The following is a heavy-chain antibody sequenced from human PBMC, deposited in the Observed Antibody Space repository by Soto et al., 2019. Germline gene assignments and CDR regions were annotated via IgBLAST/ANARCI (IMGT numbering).Heavy chain of an antibody. CDR2: MNPNSGNA. Sequence: ASVKVSCKASGYSFPSYDINWVRQATGQGLEWMGWMNPNSGNAGYAQKFQGRVTLTRNTSISTAYMELSSLRSEDTAVYYCARAIAAASKPIFQHWGQGTVVTVSS. V-gene: IGHV1-8*01. D-gene: IGHD6-13*01. CDR3: ARAIAAASKPIFQH. J-gene: IGHJ1*01. CDR1: GYSFPSYD.